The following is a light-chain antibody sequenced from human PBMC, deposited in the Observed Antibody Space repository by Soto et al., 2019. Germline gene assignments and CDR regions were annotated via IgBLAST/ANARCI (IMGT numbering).Light chain of an antibody. CDR3: QQCHRYLP. V-gene: IGKV1-5*01. CDR1: ESMSNC. Sequence: DVRMSQSPSTLSAPVGDRVTITCRASESMSNCLAWYQQKPGKAPKLLISGASSLQSGVPSRFSGSASGTEFTLTISSLQPDDIATYYCQQCHRYLPFGQGTKVDI. CDR2: GAS. J-gene: IGKJ1*01.